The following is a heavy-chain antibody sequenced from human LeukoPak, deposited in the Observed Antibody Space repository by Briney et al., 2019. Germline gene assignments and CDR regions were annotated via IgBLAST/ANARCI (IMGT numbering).Heavy chain of an antibody. Sequence: ASVKVSCKASGYTFTSYGISWVRQAPGQGLEWMGWISAYNGNTNYAQKLQGRVTMTTDTSTSTAYMELRSLRSDDTAVYYCARVNDCSSTSCYLSFPLDYWGQGTLVTVSS. V-gene: IGHV1-18*01. D-gene: IGHD2-2*01. CDR3: ARVNDCSSTSCYLSFPLDY. CDR2: ISAYNGNT. CDR1: GYTFTSYG. J-gene: IGHJ4*02.